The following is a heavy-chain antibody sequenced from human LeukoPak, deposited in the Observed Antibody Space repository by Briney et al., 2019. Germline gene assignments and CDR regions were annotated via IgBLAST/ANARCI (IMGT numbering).Heavy chain of an antibody. CDR2: ISPNGVIT. J-gene: IGHJ4*02. CDR3: AKDDAWLQYGD. V-gene: IGHV3-23*01. Sequence: PGGSLRLSCAASGFTFSSYAMGWVRQAPGKGLEWVSGISPNGVITYYADSVKGRFTISRDNSKGTVSLQMNSLRPEDTAVYYCAKDDAWLQYGDWGRGTLVTVSS. D-gene: IGHD5-24*01. CDR1: GFTFSSYA.